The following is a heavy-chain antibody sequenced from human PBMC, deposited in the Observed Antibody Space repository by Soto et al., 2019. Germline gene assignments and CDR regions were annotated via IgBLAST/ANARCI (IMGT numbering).Heavy chain of an antibody. J-gene: IGHJ2*01. CDR3: ARMSYYYDKWYFDL. Sequence: QLQESGPGLVKPSQTLSLTCTVSGGSINNNDYYWNWIRQTPGKGLEWIGYVYYSGSTYYIPCLESRLSMSIAKSKNQFSLRLNSVIAADAAIYYCARMSYYYDKWYFDLWGRGTLVAVSS. V-gene: IGHV4-30-4*01. CDR2: VYYSGST. CDR1: GGSINNNDYY. D-gene: IGHD3-22*01.